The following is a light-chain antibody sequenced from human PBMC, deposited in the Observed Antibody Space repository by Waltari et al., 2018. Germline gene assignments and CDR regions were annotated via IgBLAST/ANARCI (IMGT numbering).Light chain of an antibody. CDR3: MQGTHWPPT. Sequence: DVVMTQSPLSLPVTLGQPASIPCRSTQILVPRDGNTYLNWFQQRPGQSPRCLIYKVSDRDSGVPDRFSGSGSGTDFTLKISRVEAEDVGVYYCMQGTHWPPTFGRGTRLEIQ. CDR1: QILVPRDGNTY. J-gene: IGKJ5*01. V-gene: IGKV2-30*02. CDR2: KVS.